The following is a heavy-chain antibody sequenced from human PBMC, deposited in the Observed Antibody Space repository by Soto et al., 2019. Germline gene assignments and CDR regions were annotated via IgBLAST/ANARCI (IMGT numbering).Heavy chain of an antibody. CDR3: AKRSTDCRGDSCYATPAN. D-gene: IGHD6-13*01. CDR2: ISGNGGGK. V-gene: IGHV3-23*01. Sequence: GGSMGLSCVASGFSFNDYSINWVRQAPGKGLEWVSVISGNGGGKYYGDSVKGRFTISRDNPQNTVYLQMNRLEAEDTAIYYCAKRSTDCRGDSCYATPANWGPGTLVTVSS. CDR1: GFSFNDYS. J-gene: IGHJ4*02.